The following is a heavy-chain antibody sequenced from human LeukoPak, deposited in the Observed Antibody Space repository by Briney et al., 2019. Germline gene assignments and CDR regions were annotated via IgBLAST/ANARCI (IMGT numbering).Heavy chain of an antibody. D-gene: IGHD1-26*01. J-gene: IGHJ4*02. Sequence: PSETLSLTCTVSGGSISSYYWSWIRQPPGKGLEWIGYIYYSGSTNYNPSLKSRVTISVDTSKNQFSLKLSSVTAADTAVYYCARGLGATSPVDYWGQGTLVTVSS. CDR3: ARGLGATSPVDY. CDR2: IYYSGST. CDR1: GGSISSYY. V-gene: IGHV4-59*01.